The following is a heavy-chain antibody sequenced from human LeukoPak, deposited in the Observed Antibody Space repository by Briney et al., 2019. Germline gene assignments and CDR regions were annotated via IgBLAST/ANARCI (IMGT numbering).Heavy chain of an antibody. CDR3: ARETNYYDSRDAFDI. J-gene: IGHJ3*02. CDR1: GFTFSSYS. Sequence: GGSLRLSCAASGFTFSSYSMHWVRQAPGKGLEWVAVISYDAIHKYYADSVKGRFTISRDNSKNTLYLQMNSLRAEDTAVYYCARETNYYDSRDAFDIWGQGTMVTVSS. CDR2: ISYDAIHK. V-gene: IGHV3-30-3*01. D-gene: IGHD3-22*01.